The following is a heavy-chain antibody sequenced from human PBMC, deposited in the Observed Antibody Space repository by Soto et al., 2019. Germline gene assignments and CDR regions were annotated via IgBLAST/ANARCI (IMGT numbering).Heavy chain of an antibody. CDR1: GFNFSSYS. D-gene: IGHD3-3*02. CDR2: ISSSSSYI. J-gene: IGHJ4*02. CDR3: ASPGCNF. Sequence: EVQLVESGGGLVKPGGSLRLSCAASGFNFSSYSMNWVRQAPGKGLEWVSSISSSSSYIYYADSVKGRFIISRDNDKNSLYLHMNSLRAEDTAVYYCASPGCNFGGQGTLVTVSS. V-gene: IGHV3-21*01.